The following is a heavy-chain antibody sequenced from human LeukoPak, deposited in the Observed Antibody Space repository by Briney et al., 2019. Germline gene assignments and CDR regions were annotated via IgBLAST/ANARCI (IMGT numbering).Heavy chain of an antibody. D-gene: IGHD2-2*02. J-gene: IGHJ5*02. V-gene: IGHV4-4*07. CDR3: ARDSCRSTSCYNNWFDP. Sequence: SETLSLTCTVSGDYISNYYWSWIRQPAGNGLEWIGRIYNNGSTKYNPSLKSRVTISVDKSKNQFSLKLSSVTAADTAMYYCARDSCRSTSCYNNWFDPWGQGTLVTVSS. CDR2: IYNNGST. CDR1: GDYISNYY.